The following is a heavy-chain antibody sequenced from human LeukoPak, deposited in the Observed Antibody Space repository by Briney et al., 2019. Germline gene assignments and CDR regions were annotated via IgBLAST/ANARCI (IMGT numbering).Heavy chain of an antibody. D-gene: IGHD3-10*01. CDR1: GFDIRHYY. CDR3: ARDGSGRDFSLDY. Sequence: GGSLRLSCVASGFDIRHYYMSWVRQAPGKGLEWVADIRNDGTNIYNVDSVRGRFTISRDDAKNSLFLQMNSLKDEDTAVYYCARDGSGRDFSLDYWGQGTLVTVSS. V-gene: IGHV3-7*04. J-gene: IGHJ4*02. CDR2: IRNDGTNI.